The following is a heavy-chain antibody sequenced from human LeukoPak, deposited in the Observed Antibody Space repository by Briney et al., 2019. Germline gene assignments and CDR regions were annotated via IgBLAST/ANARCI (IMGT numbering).Heavy chain of an antibody. CDR2: SNPNSGGT. Sequence: ASVKVSCKASGYTFTGYYMNWVRQAPGQGLEGMGWSNPNSGGTNYAKTFQGRVTMTRDTSISTAYMELSSLTSDDTAVYYCARGRHLDTATFDENYWGQGTLVTVSS. J-gene: IGHJ4*02. V-gene: IGHV1-2*02. D-gene: IGHD5-18*01. CDR3: ARGRHLDTATFDENY. CDR1: GYTFTGYY.